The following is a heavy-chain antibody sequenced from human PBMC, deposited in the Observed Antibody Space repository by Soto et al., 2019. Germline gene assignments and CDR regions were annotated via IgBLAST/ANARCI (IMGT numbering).Heavy chain of an antibody. V-gene: IGHV3-30-3*01. CDR2: ISYDGSNK. CDR1: GFTFSSYA. D-gene: IGHD1-26*01. Sequence: PGGSLRLSCAASGFTFSSYAMHWVRQAPGKGLEWVAVISYDGSNKYYADSVKGRFTISRDNSKNTLYLQMNSLRAEDTAVYYCARSPIVGATYSNLDYWGQGTLVTVSS. J-gene: IGHJ4*02. CDR3: ARSPIVGATYSNLDY.